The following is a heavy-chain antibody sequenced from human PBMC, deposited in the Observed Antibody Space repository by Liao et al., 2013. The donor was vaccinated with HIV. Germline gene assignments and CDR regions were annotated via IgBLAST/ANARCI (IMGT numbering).Heavy chain of an antibody. V-gene: IGHV4-59*12. CDR2: IYYSGST. J-gene: IGHJ4*02. CDR1: GGSISSYY. D-gene: IGHD3-10*01. Sequence: QVQLQESGSGLVKPSETLSLTCTVSGGSISSYYWSWIRQPPGKGLEWIGYIYYSGSTNYNPSLKSRVTISVDTSKNQFSLKLSSVTAADTAVYYCARDIASGWFGELSPGYFDYWGQGTLVTVSS. CDR3: ARDIASGWFGELSPGYFDY.